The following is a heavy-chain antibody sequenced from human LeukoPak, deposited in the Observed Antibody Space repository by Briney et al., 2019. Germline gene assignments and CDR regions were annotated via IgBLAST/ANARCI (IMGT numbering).Heavy chain of an antibody. CDR1: GFTFSSYW. J-gene: IGHJ4*02. CDR2: IKQDGSEK. V-gene: IGHV3-7*03. CDR3: ARGSSRWQITLRFDY. D-gene: IGHD6-13*01. Sequence: GGSLRLSCAASGFTFSSYWMSWVRQAPGKGLEWVANIKQDGSEKYYVDSVKGRFTISRDNAKNSLYLQMNSLRGEDTAVYYCARGSSRWQITLRFDYWGQGSLVTVS.